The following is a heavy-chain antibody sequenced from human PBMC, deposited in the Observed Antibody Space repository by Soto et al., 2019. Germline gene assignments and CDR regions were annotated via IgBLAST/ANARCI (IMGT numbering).Heavy chain of an antibody. D-gene: IGHD6-13*01. Sequence: ASVKVSCKASGYTFTGYYMHWVRQAPGQGLEWMGWINPNSGGTNYAQKFQGRVTMTRDTSISTAYMDLSRLRSDDTAVYYCARDLVAAAGPGYWGQGTLVTVSS. CDR1: GYTFTGYY. V-gene: IGHV1-2*02. CDR2: INPNSGGT. J-gene: IGHJ4*02. CDR3: ARDLVAAAGPGY.